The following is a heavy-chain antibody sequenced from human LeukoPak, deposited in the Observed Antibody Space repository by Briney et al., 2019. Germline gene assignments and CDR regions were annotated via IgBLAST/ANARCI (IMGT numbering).Heavy chain of an antibody. CDR1: GFTFSSYA. J-gene: IGHJ4*02. V-gene: IGHV3-64D*06. CDR2: ISSNGGST. Sequence: GGSLRLSCSASGFTFSSYAMHWVRQAPGKGLEYVSAISSNGGSTYYADSVKGRFTISRDNSKNTLYLQMSSLRAEDTAVYYCVKESSSHDFDYWGQGTLATVSS. D-gene: IGHD6-6*01. CDR3: VKESSSHDFDY.